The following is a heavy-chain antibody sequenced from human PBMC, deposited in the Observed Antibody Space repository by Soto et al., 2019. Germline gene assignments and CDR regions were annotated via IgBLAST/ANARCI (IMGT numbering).Heavy chain of an antibody. J-gene: IGHJ3*02. CDR2: IKSKTDGGTT. V-gene: IGHV3-15*01. Sequence: EVQLVESGGGLVKPGGSLRLSCAASGFTFSNAWMSWVRQAPGKGLEWVGRIKSKTDGGTTDYAAPVKGRFTISRDDSKNTPYLETNSLKTEATAGYYCTTGVPPPYGDDAFDIWGQGTMVTVSS. CDR3: TTGVPPPYGDDAFDI. CDR1: GFTFSNAW. D-gene: IGHD4-17*01.